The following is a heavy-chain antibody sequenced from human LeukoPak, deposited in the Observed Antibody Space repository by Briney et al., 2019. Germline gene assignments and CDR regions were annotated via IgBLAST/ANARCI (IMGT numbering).Heavy chain of an antibody. CDR2: MYHGGST. CDR1: GYSIISGFH. CDR3: ARVRYSSGWIDY. Sequence: SETLSLTCTVSGYSIISGFHWGWIRQPPGKGLEWIGSMYHGGSTYYNPSLKSRVTISVDTSKNQFSLKVSSVTAADTALYYCARVRYSSGWIDYWGQGTLVTVSS. J-gene: IGHJ4*02. V-gene: IGHV4-38-2*02. D-gene: IGHD6-19*01.